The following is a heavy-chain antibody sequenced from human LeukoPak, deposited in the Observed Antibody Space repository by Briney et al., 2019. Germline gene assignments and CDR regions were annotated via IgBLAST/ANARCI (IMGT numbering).Heavy chain of an antibody. Sequence: QTLSLSCAISGDSVSINRVAWNWIRQSPSRGLEWLGRTYYRSKWYNEYALSVKSRITINPDTSKNQFSLQLNSVTPEDTAVYYCAREAGRYFGYWGQGTLITVSS. J-gene: IGHJ4*02. CDR3: AREAGRYFGY. V-gene: IGHV6-1*01. CDR2: TYYRSKWYN. CDR1: GDSVSINRVA.